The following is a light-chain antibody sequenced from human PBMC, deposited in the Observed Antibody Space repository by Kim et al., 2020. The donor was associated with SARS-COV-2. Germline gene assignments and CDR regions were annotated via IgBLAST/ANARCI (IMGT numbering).Light chain of an antibody. CDR3: QNYELT. Sequence: GDRVTITRRASQARNNYLAWYQQKPGKVPKLLIYAASALQSGVPSRFSGSGSGTDFTLSISSLQPEDVATYYCQNYELTFGGGTKVDIK. V-gene: IGKV1-27*01. CDR2: AAS. J-gene: IGKJ4*01. CDR1: QARNNY.